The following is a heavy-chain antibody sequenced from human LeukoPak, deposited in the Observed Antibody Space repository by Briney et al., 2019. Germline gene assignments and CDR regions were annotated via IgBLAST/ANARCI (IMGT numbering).Heavy chain of an antibody. CDR3: AKDQQWLVRGPFDY. J-gene: IGHJ4*02. CDR1: GFTFDDYA. D-gene: IGHD6-19*01. CDR2: ISWNSGSI. Sequence: PGRSLRLSCAASGFTFDDYAMHWVRLAPGKGLEWVSGISWNSGSIGYADSVKGRFTISRDNAKNSLYLQMNSLRAEDTALYYCAKDQQWLVRGPFDYWGQGTLVTVSS. V-gene: IGHV3-9*01.